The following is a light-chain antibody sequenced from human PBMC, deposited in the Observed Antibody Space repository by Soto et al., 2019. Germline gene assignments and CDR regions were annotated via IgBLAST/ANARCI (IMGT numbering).Light chain of an antibody. CDR2: AAS. V-gene: IGKV1-9*01. CDR3: QQLNSYPSIT. CDR1: QGISSY. Sequence: DIQLTQSPSFLSASVGDRVTITCRASQGISSYLAWYQQKPGKAPKLLIYAASTLQSGVPSRFSGSGSGTEFNLTISSLQPEDFATYSCQQLNSYPSITFGQGTRLEIK. J-gene: IGKJ5*01.